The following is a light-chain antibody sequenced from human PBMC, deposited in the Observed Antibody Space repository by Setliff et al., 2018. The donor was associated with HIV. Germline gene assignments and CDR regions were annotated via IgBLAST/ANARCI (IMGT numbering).Light chain of an antibody. Sequence: QSVLTQPPSASGTPGQRVTISCSGSISNIGSNTINWYQRLPGTAPKLLIYSNFQRPSGVPDRFSASKSGTSASLAISGLQSDDEADYYCATWDDSLSGPVFGGGTQLTVL. CDR2: SNF. CDR1: ISNIGSNT. J-gene: IGLJ3*02. V-gene: IGLV1-44*01. CDR3: ATWDDSLSGPV.